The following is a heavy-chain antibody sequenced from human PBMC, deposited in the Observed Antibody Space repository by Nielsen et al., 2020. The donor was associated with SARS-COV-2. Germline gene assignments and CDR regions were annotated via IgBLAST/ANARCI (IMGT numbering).Heavy chain of an antibody. CDR1: GFIFSNYA. Sequence: GGSLRLSCAASGFIFSNYAMSWVRQAPGKGLEWVSTIRGSGVYADSVKGRFTISRDNSKDTLYLQLDSLRADDTGVYYCAKGDGGTYYFDYWGQGTLVTVSS. J-gene: IGHJ4*02. V-gene: IGHV3-23*01. D-gene: IGHD1-7*01. CDR2: IRGSGV. CDR3: AKGDGGTYYFDY.